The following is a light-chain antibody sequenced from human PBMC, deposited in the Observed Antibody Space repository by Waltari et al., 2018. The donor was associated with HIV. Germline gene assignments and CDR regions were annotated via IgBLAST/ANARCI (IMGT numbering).Light chain of an antibody. CDR3: CSYTSSGTLV. V-gene: IGLV2-14*01. CDR2: EVS. Sequence: QSALTQPASVSASPGQSITISCTGTSSDVGAYDYVSWYQYHPGKAPKLMISEVSSRPSWVSNRFSGCKSGNTASLTISGLQAEDEADYYCCSYTSSGTLVFGGGTKLTVL. J-gene: IGLJ2*01. CDR1: SSDVGAYDY.